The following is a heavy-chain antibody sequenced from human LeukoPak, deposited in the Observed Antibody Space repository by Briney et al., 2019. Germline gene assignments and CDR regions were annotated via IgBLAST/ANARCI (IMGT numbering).Heavy chain of an antibody. CDR1: GGSISSSSYN. CDR2: IYYSGST. J-gene: IGHJ6*02. D-gene: IGHD3-16*01. Sequence: SETLSLTCIVSGGSISSSSYNWGWIRQSPGKGLEWIGSIYYSGSTYYNPSLKSRLTISVDTSKNQFSLNLSSVTAADTAVYYCARESETTLGGYYYGMDVWGQGTTVTVSS. CDR3: ARESETTLGGYYYGMDV. V-gene: IGHV4-39*07.